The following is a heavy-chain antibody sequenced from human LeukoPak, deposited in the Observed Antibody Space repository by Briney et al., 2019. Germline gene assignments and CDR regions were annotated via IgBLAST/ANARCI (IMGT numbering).Heavy chain of an antibody. CDR1: GYSFTNYW. D-gene: IGHD3-22*01. CDR3: ARSSYYDSSGYSTSDY. V-gene: IGHV5-10-1*01. Sequence: GESLKISCKGSGYSFTNYWITWVREMPGKGLEWMGRIDPSDSYTNYSPSFQGHVTISADKSISTAYLQWGSLRASGTAMYYCARSSYYDSSGYSTSDYWGQGTLVTVSS. CDR2: IDPSDSYT. J-gene: IGHJ4*02.